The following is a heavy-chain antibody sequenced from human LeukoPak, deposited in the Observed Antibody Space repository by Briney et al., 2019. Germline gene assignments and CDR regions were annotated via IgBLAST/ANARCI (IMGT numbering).Heavy chain of an antibody. D-gene: IGHD2-2*01. CDR3: ARDGPIVVVPAASNFDY. J-gene: IGHJ4*02. CDR1: GYTFTSYD. V-gene: IGHV1-8*01. Sequence: GASVKVSCKASGYTFTSYDINWVRQATGRGLEWXXXXXPNSGNTGYAQKFQGRVTMTRNASISTAYMELSSLRSEDTAVYYCARDGPIVVVPAASNFDYWGQGTLVTVSS. CDR2: XXPNSGNT.